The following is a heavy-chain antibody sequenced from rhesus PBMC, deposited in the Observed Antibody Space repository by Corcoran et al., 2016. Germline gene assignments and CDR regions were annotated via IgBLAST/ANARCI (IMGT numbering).Heavy chain of an antibody. J-gene: IGHJ4*01. D-gene: IGHD4-17*01. Sequence: EVQLVESGGGLVQPGGSLRLSCAASGFTFSNYGMSWVRQAPGKGLEWVSYISYTDTTMDSADSVKGRFTISRDNSKNALSLQMSSLRAEDTAVYYCTRRGTAGNYRNNYFDHWGQGVLVTVSS. V-gene: IGHV3-136*01. CDR1: GFTFSNYG. CDR3: TRRGTAGNYRNNYFDH. CDR2: ISYTDTTM.